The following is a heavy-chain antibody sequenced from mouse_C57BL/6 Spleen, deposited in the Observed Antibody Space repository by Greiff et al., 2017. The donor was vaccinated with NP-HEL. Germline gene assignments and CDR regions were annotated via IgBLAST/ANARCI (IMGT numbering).Heavy chain of an antibody. J-gene: IGHJ2*01. V-gene: IGHV1-59*01. Sequence: VQLQQPGAELVRPGTSVKLSCKASGYTFTSYWMHWVKQRPGQGLEWIGVIDPSDSYTNYNQKFKGKATLTVDTSSSTAYMQLSSLTSEDSAVYYCARGYYGSSYGWGQGTTLTVSS. D-gene: IGHD1-1*01. CDR1: GYTFTSYW. CDR2: IDPSDSYT. CDR3: ARGYYGSSYG.